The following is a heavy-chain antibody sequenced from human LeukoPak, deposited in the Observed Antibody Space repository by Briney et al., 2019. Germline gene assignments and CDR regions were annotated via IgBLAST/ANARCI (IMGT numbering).Heavy chain of an antibody. CDR2: IYHSGST. CDR1: GGSISSSSYY. Sequence: SETLSLTCTVSGGSISSSSYYWGWIRQPPGKGLEWIGSIYHSGSTYYNPSLKSRVTISVDTSKNQFSLKLSSVTAADTAVYYCARDNNDLVVDVADAFDIWGQGTMVTVSS. CDR3: ARDNNDLVVDVADAFDI. D-gene: IGHD3-22*01. V-gene: IGHV4-39*07. J-gene: IGHJ3*02.